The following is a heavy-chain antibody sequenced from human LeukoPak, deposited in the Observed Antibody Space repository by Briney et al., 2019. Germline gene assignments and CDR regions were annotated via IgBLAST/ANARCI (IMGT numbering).Heavy chain of an antibody. CDR2: IIPIFGKA. V-gene: IGHV1-69*05. J-gene: IGHJ5*02. D-gene: IGHD6-13*01. Sequence: SVKVSCKASGGTFSSYAISWVRQAPGQGLEWMGGIIPIFGKANYAQKFQGRVTITTDESTSTAYMELSSLRSEDTAVYYCARGRFSSSWGSYNWFDPWGQGTLVTVSS. CDR1: GGTFSSYA. CDR3: ARGRFSSSWGSYNWFDP.